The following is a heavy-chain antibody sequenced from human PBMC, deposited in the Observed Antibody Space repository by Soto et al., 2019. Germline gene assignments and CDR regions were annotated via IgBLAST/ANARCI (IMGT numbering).Heavy chain of an antibody. V-gene: IGHV1-3*01. CDR3: ATDTTTIFFTVFDI. Sequence: QAHLVQSGAAVKEPGASVKVSCRASGYTFTTHAIHWVRQAPGQRLEWLGWLNAGDGNTKYSQRFQGRITFTRDTSATTAYMELSSLTSEDTAVYYCATDTTTIFFTVFDIWGQGTMVAVSS. J-gene: IGHJ3*02. CDR2: LNAGDGNT. D-gene: IGHD1-1*01. CDR1: GYTFTTHA.